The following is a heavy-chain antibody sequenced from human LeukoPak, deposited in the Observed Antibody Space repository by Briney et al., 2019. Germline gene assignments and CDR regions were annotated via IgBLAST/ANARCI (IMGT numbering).Heavy chain of an antibody. CDR2: IYHSGST. Sequence: SETLSLTCTVSGYSISSGYYWGWIRQPPGKGLEWIGSIYHSGSTYYNPSLKSRVTISVDTSKNQFSLKLSSVTAADTAVYYCARGEMATIFLWGQGTRVTVSS. CDR3: ARGEMATIFL. J-gene: IGHJ1*01. D-gene: IGHD5-24*01. CDR1: GYSISSGYY. V-gene: IGHV4-38-2*02.